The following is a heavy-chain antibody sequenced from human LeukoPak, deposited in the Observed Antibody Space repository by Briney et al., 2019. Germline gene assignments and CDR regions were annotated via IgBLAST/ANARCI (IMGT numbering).Heavy chain of an antibody. Sequence: SETLSFTCSVSGGPVSSGSYYWTWIRQPPGKGLEWLGCIKYSRSTKSNSSLKSRMNISIDTSKNQFSLKLSSLTAADTAVYYCATVDGGGYAAYWGQGTLVTVSS. V-gene: IGHV4-61*01. J-gene: IGHJ4*02. CDR1: GGPVSSGSYY. CDR3: ATVDGGGYAAY. D-gene: IGHD5-12*01. CDR2: IKYSRST.